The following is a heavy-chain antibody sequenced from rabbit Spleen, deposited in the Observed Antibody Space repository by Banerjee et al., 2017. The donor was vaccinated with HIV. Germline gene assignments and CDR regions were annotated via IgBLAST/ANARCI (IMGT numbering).Heavy chain of an antibody. CDR2: IDVGEGNT. Sequence: QVKETGGGLVQPGGSLTLSCKASGFDFRRYYLTWVRQAPGKGLEWIGIIDVGEGNTDYASWVNGRFTISSDNAQNAVDLQMSGLTAADTATYFCARGAYDGPIGYYDGYYFILWGPGTLVTVS. V-gene: IGHV1S7*01. D-gene: IGHD1-1*01. CDR1: GFDFRRYY. J-gene: IGHJ4*01. CDR3: ARGAYDGPIGYYDGYYFIL.